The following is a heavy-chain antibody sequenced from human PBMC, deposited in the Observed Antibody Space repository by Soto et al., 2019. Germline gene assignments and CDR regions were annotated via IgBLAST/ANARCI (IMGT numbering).Heavy chain of an antibody. Sequence: SGESLRLSCAASGFPFSNYGMHWVRQAPGKGLEWMAVISFDGHDQDYADSVKGRFTISRDNSKSTLYLQMNSLRAEDTAVYYYASHQWLAPVWGQATLVTVSS. CDR3: ASHQWLAPV. CDR2: ISFDGHDQ. V-gene: IGHV3-30*03. J-gene: IGHJ4*02. D-gene: IGHD6-19*01. CDR1: GFPFSNYG.